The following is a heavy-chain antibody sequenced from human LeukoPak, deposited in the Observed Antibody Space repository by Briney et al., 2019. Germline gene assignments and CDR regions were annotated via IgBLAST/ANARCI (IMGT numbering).Heavy chain of an antibody. Sequence: ETLSLTCTVSGGSIRSSYYYWGWIRQPPGKGLEWIGSIYDSGSTYYNPSLKSRVTISVDTSKNQFSLKLNSVTAADTAVYYCAGLGSRYSSGWYNFRTYGMDVWGQGTTVTVSS. CDR1: GGSIRSSYYY. J-gene: IGHJ6*02. D-gene: IGHD6-19*01. V-gene: IGHV4-39*01. CDR3: AGLGSRYSSGWYNFRTYGMDV. CDR2: IYDSGST.